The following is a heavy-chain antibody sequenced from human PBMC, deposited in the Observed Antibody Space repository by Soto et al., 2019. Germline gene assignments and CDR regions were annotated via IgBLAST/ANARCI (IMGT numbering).Heavy chain of an antibody. CDR1: GFTFSSYA. D-gene: IGHD2-15*01. Sequence: GGSLRLSCAASGFTFSSYAMSWVRQAPGKGLEWVSAISGSGGSTYYADSVKGRFTISRDNSKNTLYLQMNSLRAEDTAVYYCAKALGLTRYCSGGSCFHLQHWRQGALVTVSS. CDR3: AKALGLTRYCSGGSCFHLQH. CDR2: ISGSGGST. J-gene: IGHJ1*01. V-gene: IGHV3-23*01.